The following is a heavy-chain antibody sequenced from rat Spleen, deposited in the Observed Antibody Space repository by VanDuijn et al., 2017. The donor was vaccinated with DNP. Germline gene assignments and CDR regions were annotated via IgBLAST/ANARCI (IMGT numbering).Heavy chain of an antibody. CDR2: IVYDGSSS. D-gene: IGHD1-2*01. V-gene: IGHV5S10*01. CDR3: TTHGSIATISTGAMDV. J-gene: IGHJ4*01. CDR1: GFTFSDYS. Sequence: EVQLVESGGGLVQPGRSLKLSCAASGFTFSDYSMAWVRQAPKKGLEWVATIVYDGSSSFYGDSVTGRFTIARDNAKSTLYLQMDSLRSEDTATYYCTTHGSIATISTGAMDVWGQGPSVTVSS.